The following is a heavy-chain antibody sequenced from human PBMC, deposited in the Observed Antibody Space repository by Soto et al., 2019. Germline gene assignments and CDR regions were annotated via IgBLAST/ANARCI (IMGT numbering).Heavy chain of an antibody. D-gene: IGHD4-4*01. CDR3: ARDMGEVGTTVNLHWMDP. CDR2: ISGGRGST. J-gene: IGHJ5*02. V-gene: IGHV1-3*01. Sequence: QAPFVQSGPEVKKPGASVRISCKASGYTFTKYAIQWVRQAPGQGLEWVGWISGGRGSTKVSRKFEDRVTITRDTSANTVYMELTSLRSEDTAVYYCARDMGEVGTTVNLHWMDPWGQGTLVTVSS. CDR1: GYTFTKYA.